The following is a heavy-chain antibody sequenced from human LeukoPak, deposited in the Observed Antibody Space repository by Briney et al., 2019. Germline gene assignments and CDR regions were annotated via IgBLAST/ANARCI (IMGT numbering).Heavy chain of an antibody. CDR1: GYTLTSYG. D-gene: IGHD6-19*01. J-gene: IGHJ6*02. V-gene: IGHV1-18*01. CDR2: ISAYNGNT. Sequence: GASVKVSCKASGYTLTSYGISWVRQAPGQGLEWMGWISAYNGNTNYAQKLQGRVTMTTDTSTSTAYMELRSLRSDDTAVYYCALGLVPHYYYYYGMDVWGQGTTVTVSS. CDR3: ALGLVPHYYYYYGMDV.